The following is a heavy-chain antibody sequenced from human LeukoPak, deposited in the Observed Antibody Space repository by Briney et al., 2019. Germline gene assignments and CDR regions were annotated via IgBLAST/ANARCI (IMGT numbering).Heavy chain of an antibody. V-gene: IGHV3-74*01. CDR2: IKTDGSST. D-gene: IGHD6-19*01. CDR3: ARGGAGRENWFDP. J-gene: IGHJ5*02. CDR1: GFTFSSYW. Sequence: GGSLRLSCAASGFTFSSYWMHWVRQGSGKGLVWVSRIKTDGSSTTYADSVKGRFTISRDNAKNTLYLEMNSLRADDTAAYYCARGGAGRENWFDPWGQGTQVTVST.